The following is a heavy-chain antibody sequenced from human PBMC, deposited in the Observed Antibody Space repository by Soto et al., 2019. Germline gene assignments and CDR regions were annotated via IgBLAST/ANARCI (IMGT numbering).Heavy chain of an antibody. CDR2: INPSGGST. CDR3: ARGIAVAGTIFDY. J-gene: IGHJ4*02. Sequence: QVQLVQSGAEVKKPGASVKVSCKASGYTFTNYYMHWVRQAPGQGLEWMGRINPSGGSTSYAQKFQGRVTMTRDASTSTVYMELSSLRSEDTAVYYCARGIAVAGTIFDYWGQGTLVTVSS. D-gene: IGHD6-19*01. CDR1: GYTFTNYY. V-gene: IGHV1-46*03.